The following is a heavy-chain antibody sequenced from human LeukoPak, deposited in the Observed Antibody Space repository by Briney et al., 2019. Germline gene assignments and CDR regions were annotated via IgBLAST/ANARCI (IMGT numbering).Heavy chain of an antibody. CDR1: GFSFNNYG. J-gene: IGHJ4*02. Sequence: PGGSLRLSCAASGFSFNNYGMQWVRQAPGKGLEWVAVISYDGSKKYYADSVKGRFTISRDNSKNTLNLQMNSLRAEDTAVYYCARGGETNNWYPGYFDYWGQGALVTVSS. V-gene: IGHV3-30*03. CDR3: ARGGETNNWYPGYFDY. D-gene: IGHD1-1*01. CDR2: ISYDGSKK.